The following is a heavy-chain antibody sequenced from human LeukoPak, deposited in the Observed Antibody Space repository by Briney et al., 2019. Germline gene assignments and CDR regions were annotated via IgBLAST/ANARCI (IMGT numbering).Heavy chain of an antibody. CDR3: ARHERDFDY. CDR1: GYTFINYV. J-gene: IGHJ4*02. CDR2: INAGNSDT. Sequence: ASVKVSCKASGYTFINYVTHWVRQAPGQRPEWMGWINAGNSDTKYSQKFQGRVSISRDTSASTVHMELSSLRSEDTAVYYCARHERDFDYWGQGTLVTVSS. D-gene: IGHD1-1*01. V-gene: IGHV1-3*01.